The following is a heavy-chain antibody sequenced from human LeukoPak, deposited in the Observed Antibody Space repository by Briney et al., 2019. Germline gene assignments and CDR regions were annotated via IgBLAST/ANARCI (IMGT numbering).Heavy chain of an antibody. CDR3: ARGYSYGYSYYFDY. CDR2: INHSGST. CDR1: GGSFSGYY. Sequence: SETLSLTCAVYGGSFSGYYWTWIRQPPGKGLEWIGEINHSGSTYYNPSLKSRVTISVDTSKKQFSLKLSSVTAADTAVYYCARGYSYGYSYYFDYWGQGTLVTVSS. J-gene: IGHJ4*02. V-gene: IGHV4-34*01. D-gene: IGHD5-18*01.